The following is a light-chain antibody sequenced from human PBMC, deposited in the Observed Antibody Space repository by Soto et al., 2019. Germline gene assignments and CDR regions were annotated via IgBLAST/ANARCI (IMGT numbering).Light chain of an antibody. Sequence: QSALTQPPSVSGAPGQRVTISCTGSSSNIGAGYDVHWYQQLPGTAPKLLIYGDYNRPSGVPDRFSGSKSGTSASLAITGLQAEDEADYYCQSYDSSLSVVIFGGGTKLTVL. J-gene: IGLJ2*01. CDR3: QSYDSSLSVVI. CDR2: GDY. CDR1: SSNIGAGYD. V-gene: IGLV1-40*01.